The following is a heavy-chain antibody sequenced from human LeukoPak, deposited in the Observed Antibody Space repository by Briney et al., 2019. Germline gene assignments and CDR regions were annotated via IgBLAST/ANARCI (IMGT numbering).Heavy chain of an antibody. D-gene: IGHD5-24*01. V-gene: IGHV4-59*01. J-gene: IGHJ4*02. CDR2: IYYSGST. CDR1: GGSISSYY. Sequence: SETQSLTCTVSGGSISSYYWSWIRQPPGKGLEWIGYIYYSGSTNYNPSLKSRVTISVDTSKNQFSLKLSSVTAADTAVYYCARGGTNYDYWGQGTLVTVSS. CDR3: ARGGTNYDY.